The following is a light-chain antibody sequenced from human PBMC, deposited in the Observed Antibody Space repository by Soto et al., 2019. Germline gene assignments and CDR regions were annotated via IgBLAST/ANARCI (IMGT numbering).Light chain of an antibody. J-gene: IGLJ2*01. CDR3: SSYTSSSTYVV. V-gene: IGLV2-14*01. Sequence: QSVLTQPASVSGSPGQSITISCTGTSSDVGGYNYVSWYQQHPGKAPKLMIYEVSNRPSGVSNRFAGSKSGNTASLTISGLQAEEEADYCCSSYTSSSTYVVFGGGTKLTVL. CDR2: EVS. CDR1: SSDVGGYNY.